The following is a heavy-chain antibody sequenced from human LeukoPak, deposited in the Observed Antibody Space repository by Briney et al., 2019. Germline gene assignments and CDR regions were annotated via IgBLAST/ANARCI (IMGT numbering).Heavy chain of an antibody. D-gene: IGHD6-19*01. CDR2: IYTSGST. CDR1: GGSISSHY. V-gene: IGHV4-4*07. Sequence: SETLSLTCTVSGGSISSHYWSWIRQPAGKGLEWIGRIYTSGSTNYNPSLKSRVTMSVDTSKNQFSLKLTSVTAADTAVYFCARERGSGWYDMSFDYWGQGTLVTVSS. J-gene: IGHJ4*02. CDR3: ARERGSGWYDMSFDY.